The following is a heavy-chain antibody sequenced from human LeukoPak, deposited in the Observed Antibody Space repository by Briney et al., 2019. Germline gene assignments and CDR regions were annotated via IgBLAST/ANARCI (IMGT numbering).Heavy chain of an antibody. CDR3: AREGSLHDSGDYYLSWFDP. D-gene: IGHD3-22*01. J-gene: IGHJ5*02. CDR1: GYTLTELS. CDR2: ISAYNGKT. V-gene: IGHV1-18*01. Sequence: GASVKVSCKVSGYTLTELSMHWVRQAPGQGLEWMGWISAYNGKTDYAQNLQDRVTMTTDTSTTTAYMELRSLRSDDTAVYYCAREGSLHDSGDYYLSWFDPWGQGTLVTVSS.